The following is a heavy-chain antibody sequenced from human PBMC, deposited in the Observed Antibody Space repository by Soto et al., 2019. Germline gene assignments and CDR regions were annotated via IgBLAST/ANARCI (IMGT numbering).Heavy chain of an antibody. CDR3: ARVVGSSGWYYGSFDI. V-gene: IGHV4-34*01. J-gene: IGHJ3*02. Sequence: SETLSLTCAVYGGSFSGSYWNWIRQPPGKGLEWIGEINQSGSTNYNPSLKSRVTISVDTSKNQFSLKLSSVTAADSAVYYCARVVGSSGWYYGSFDIWGTGTMVTVSS. D-gene: IGHD6-19*01. CDR1: GGSFSGSY. CDR2: INQSGST.